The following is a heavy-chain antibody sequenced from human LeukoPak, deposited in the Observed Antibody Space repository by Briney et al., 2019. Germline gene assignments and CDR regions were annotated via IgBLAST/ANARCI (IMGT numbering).Heavy chain of an antibody. Sequence: SETLSLTCTVSGGSISSSSYYWGWIRQPPGKGLEWIGSIYYSGSTYYNPSLKSRVTISVDTSKNQFSLKLSSVTAADTAVYYCARDFASITIFGVVIIRSPGWPPGYKSNNWFDPWGQGTLVTVSS. V-gene: IGHV4-39*07. J-gene: IGHJ5*02. CDR3: ARDFASITIFGVVIIRSPGWPPGYKSNNWFDP. CDR2: IYYSGST. D-gene: IGHD3-3*01. CDR1: GGSISSSSYY.